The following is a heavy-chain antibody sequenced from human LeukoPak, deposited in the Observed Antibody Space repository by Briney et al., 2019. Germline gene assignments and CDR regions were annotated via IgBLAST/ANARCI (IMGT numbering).Heavy chain of an antibody. J-gene: IGHJ4*02. CDR2: INPNSGGA. CDR1: GYTFTGYY. CDR3: ARVNQIRGYSYGHFDY. D-gene: IGHD5-18*01. V-gene: IGHV1-2*02. Sequence: GASVKVSCKASGYTFTGYYMHWVRQAPGQGLEWMGWINPNSGGANYAQKFQGRVTMTRDTSISTAYMELSRLRSDDTAVYYCARVNQIRGYSYGHFDYWGQGTLVTVSS.